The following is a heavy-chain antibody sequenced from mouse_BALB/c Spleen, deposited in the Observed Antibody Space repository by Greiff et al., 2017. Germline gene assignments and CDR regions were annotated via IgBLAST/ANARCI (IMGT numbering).Heavy chain of an antibody. CDR2: IYPGSGST. CDR3: TRGDYGSSYAMDY. Sequence: LQQPVSELVRPGASVKLSCKASGYTFTSYWMHWVKQRPGQGLEWIGNIYPGSGSTNYDEKFKSKATLTVDTSSSTAYMQLSSLTSEDSAVYYCTRGDYGSSYAMDYWGQGTSVTVSS. V-gene: IGHV1S22*01. D-gene: IGHD1-1*01. CDR1: GYTFTSYW. J-gene: IGHJ4*01.